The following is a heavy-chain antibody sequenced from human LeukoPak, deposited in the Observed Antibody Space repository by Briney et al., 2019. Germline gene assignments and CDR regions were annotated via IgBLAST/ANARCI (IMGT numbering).Heavy chain of an antibody. J-gene: IGHJ3*02. CDR2: IDPNNGDT. Sequence: ASVKVSCKASAYTFTGYYLHWVRQAPGQGLQWMGWIDPNNGDTDYAQKFQGRVTMTRDRSISTAHMELGRLTSDDTAVYYCARRSRNGLDAFDIWGQGTMVTVSS. D-gene: IGHD1-14*01. V-gene: IGHV1-2*02. CDR1: AYTFTGYY. CDR3: ARRSRNGLDAFDI.